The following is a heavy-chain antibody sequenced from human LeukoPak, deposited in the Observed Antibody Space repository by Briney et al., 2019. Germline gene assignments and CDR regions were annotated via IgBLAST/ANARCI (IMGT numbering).Heavy chain of an antibody. D-gene: IGHD6-13*01. CDR1: GFTFSSYA. CDR3: ARDKPAAAGTFDY. CDR2: ISYDGSNK. J-gene: IGHJ4*02. V-gene: IGHV3-30-3*01. Sequence: GGSLRLSCAASGFTFSSYAMHWVRQAPGKGREWVAVISYDGSNKYYADSVKGRFTISRDNSKNTLYLQMNSLRAEDTAVYYCARDKPAAAGTFDYWGQGTLVTVSS.